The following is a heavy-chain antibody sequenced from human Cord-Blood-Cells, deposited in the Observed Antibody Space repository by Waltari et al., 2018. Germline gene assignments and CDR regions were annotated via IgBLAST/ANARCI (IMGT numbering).Heavy chain of an antibody. CDR1: VFTLSSFG. D-gene: IGHD3-3*01. CDR3: ARSPPSGYLDY. J-gene: IGHJ4*02. V-gene: IGHV3-33*01. CDR2: IGYDGSNK. Sequence: QVQLVESGGGVVQTGRYLRLSCAASVFTLSSFGMQWLRQAPGKGLEWVAVIGYDGSNKYYADSVKGRFTISRDNSKNTLYLQMNSLRAEDTAVYYCARSPPSGYLDYWGQGTLVTVSS.